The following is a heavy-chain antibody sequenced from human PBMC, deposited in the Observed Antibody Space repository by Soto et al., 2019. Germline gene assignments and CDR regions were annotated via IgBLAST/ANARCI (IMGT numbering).Heavy chain of an antibody. CDR1: GGSISTYY. V-gene: IGHV4-59*01. J-gene: IGHJ4*02. D-gene: IGHD5-18*01. Sequence: SETLSLTCTVSGGSISTYYWTWIRQPPGKGLEWIGYIYYSGNTNYNPSPKSRVTISEDASKKQFSLKLSSVTAADTAVYYCARGGGYSNPYNFDYWGQGTLVTVS. CDR3: ARGGGYSNPYNFDY. CDR2: IYYSGNT.